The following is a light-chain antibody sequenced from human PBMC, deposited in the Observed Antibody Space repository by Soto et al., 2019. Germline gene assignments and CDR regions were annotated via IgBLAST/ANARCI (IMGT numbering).Light chain of an antibody. J-gene: IGKJ2*01. CDR1: QSISSS. Sequence: IQMTQSPSSLSASVGDRVTITCRASQSISSSLNWYQHKPGEAPKLLIYAASNLQRGVPSRFSGSGSGTDFTLTISSLQPEDFATYYCQQSYSTPRTFGQGTRLEIK. CDR3: QQSYSTPRT. V-gene: IGKV1-39*01. CDR2: AAS.